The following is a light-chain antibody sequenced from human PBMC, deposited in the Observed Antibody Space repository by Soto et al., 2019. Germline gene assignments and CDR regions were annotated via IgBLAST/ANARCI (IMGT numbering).Light chain of an antibody. CDR2: EAS. CDR1: QSVNRW. Sequence: DIQKTPSPSTLCASVGDRVTITYRASQSVNRWLAWYQQKPGKAPKLLIYEASSLESGVPQRAGGSGSGTEFTLAFSSLKPDNFAIFYCQQYNSYSWTFGQGTK. CDR3: QQYNSYSWT. V-gene: IGKV1-5*03. J-gene: IGKJ1*01.